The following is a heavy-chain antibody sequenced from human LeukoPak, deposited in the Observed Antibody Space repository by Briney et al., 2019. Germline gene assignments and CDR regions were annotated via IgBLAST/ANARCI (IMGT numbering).Heavy chain of an antibody. J-gene: IGHJ6*03. CDR2: LYFSGST. Sequence: SQTLSLTCTVSGGSISSHYWSWIRQPQGKGLEWMGFLYFSGSTNYNPSLKSRVTMSGDTSKNQFSLKLSSVTAADTAVYYCARDRGSIAARGGYYYYYMDVWGKGTTVTVSS. CDR1: GGSISSHY. D-gene: IGHD6-6*01. V-gene: IGHV4-59*11. CDR3: ARDRGSIAARGGYYYYYMDV.